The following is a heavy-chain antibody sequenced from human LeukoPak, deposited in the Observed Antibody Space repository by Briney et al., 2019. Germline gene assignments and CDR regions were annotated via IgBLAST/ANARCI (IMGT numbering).Heavy chain of an antibody. D-gene: IGHD1-26*01. Sequence: GGSLRLSCVASGFTFSSYGISWVLQAPGKGLEWVSAISGSGGSTYYADSVKGRFTISRDNSKNTLYLQMNSLRAEDPAVYYCAKDRGSLDYWGQGTLVTVSS. CDR3: AKDRGSLDY. V-gene: IGHV3-23*01. J-gene: IGHJ4*02. CDR2: ISGSGGST. CDR1: GFTFSSYG.